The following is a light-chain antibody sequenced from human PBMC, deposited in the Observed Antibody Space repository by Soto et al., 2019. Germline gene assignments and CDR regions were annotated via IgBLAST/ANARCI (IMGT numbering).Light chain of an antibody. CDR3: SSYAGSNNLV. Sequence: QSVLTQPASVSGSPGQSITISCTGTSSDVGGYNYVSWYQQHPGKAPKLMIYEVTKRPSGVPDRFSGSKSGNTASLTVSGLQAEDEGDYYCSSYAGSNNLVFGGGTKVTVL. V-gene: IGLV2-8*01. CDR2: EVT. J-gene: IGLJ3*02. CDR1: SSDVGGYNY.